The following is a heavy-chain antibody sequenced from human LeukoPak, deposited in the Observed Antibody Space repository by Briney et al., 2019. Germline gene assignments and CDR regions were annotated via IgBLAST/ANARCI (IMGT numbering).Heavy chain of an antibody. Sequence: GASVKVSCKASGHTFTDYYMHWVRQAPGQGLEWMGWITPNSGATKYAQKFRGRVSMTRDTSINTAYMELSRLRSDDTAIYYCARVSRFYYDSSGDFDYWGQGTLVTVSS. CDR3: ARVSRFYYDSSGDFDY. V-gene: IGHV1-2*02. CDR1: GHTFTDYY. D-gene: IGHD3-22*01. CDR2: ITPNSGAT. J-gene: IGHJ4*02.